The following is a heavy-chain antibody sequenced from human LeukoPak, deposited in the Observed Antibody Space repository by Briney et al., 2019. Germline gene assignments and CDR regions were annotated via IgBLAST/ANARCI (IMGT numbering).Heavy chain of an antibody. J-gene: IGHJ4*02. CDR2: IIPIFGTA. V-gene: IGHV1-69*06. Sequence: SVKVSCKASGGTFSSYAISWVRQAPGQGLEWMGGIIPIFGTANYAQKFQGRVTITADKSTSTAYMELSSLRSEDTAVYYCARDAGDWYELPRSFDHWGPGTPVTVSS. CDR1: GGTFSSYA. CDR3: ARDAGDWYELPRSFDH. D-gene: IGHD6-13*01.